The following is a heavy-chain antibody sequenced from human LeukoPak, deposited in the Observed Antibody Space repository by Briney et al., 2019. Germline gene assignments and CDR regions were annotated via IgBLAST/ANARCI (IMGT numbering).Heavy chain of an antibody. J-gene: IGHJ5*02. D-gene: IGHD6-19*01. CDR3: ARRAVAGTMMWFDP. Sequence: SETLSLTCTVSGGSISSGGYYWSWIRQPPGKGLEWIGYIYHSGSTYYNPSLKSRVTISVDTSKNQFSLKLSSVTAADTAVYYCARRAVAGTMMWFDPWGQGTLVTVSS. CDR1: GGSISSGGYY. CDR2: IYHSGST. V-gene: IGHV4-30-2*01.